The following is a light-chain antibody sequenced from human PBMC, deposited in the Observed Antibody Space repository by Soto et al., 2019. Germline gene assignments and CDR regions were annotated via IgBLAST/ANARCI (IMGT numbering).Light chain of an antibody. CDR2: DVS. V-gene: IGLV2-14*03. CDR3: SSYTSSSTLV. J-gene: IGLJ2*01. Sequence: QSALTQPASVSGSPGYSITISCTGTSSDVGDYNYVSWYQHHPGKAPKLMIYDVSNRPSGVSNRFSGSKSGNTASLTISGLQAEDEADYYCSSYTSSSTLVFGGGTKVTVL. CDR1: SSDVGDYNY.